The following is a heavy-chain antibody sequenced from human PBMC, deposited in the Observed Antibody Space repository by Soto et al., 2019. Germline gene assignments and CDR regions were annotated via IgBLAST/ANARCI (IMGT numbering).Heavy chain of an antibody. D-gene: IGHD2-15*01. V-gene: IGHV3-23*01. J-gene: IGHJ4*02. CDR3: AKRRGAGGHFDY. Sequence: GSLRLSCAASGFTFSSYAMGWVRQGPGKGLEWVAVVSIGGSTHYADSVRGRFTISRDNSKNTLSLQMNSLTAEDTAVYFCAKRRGAGGHFDYWGQGALVTVSS. CDR1: GFTFSSYA. CDR2: VSIGGST.